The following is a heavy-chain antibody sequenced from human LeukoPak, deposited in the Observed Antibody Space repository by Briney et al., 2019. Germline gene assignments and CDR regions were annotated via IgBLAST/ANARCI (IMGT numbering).Heavy chain of an antibody. D-gene: IGHD3-10*01. CDR2: ITRSSIYM. CDR3: AKDDDYYGSGSYYETDSYFDY. V-gene: IGHV3-21*01. Sequence: GGSLRLSCAASGFTFSSYSMNWVRQAPGKGLEWVSSITRSSIYMYYADSVKGRFTISRDNSKSTLYLQMNSLRAENTAVYYCAKDDDYYGSGSYYETDSYFDYWGQGTLVTVSS. CDR1: GFTFSSYS. J-gene: IGHJ4*02.